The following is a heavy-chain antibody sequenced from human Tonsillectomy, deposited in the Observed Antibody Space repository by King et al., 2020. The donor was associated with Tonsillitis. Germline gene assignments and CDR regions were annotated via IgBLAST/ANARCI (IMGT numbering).Heavy chain of an antibody. Sequence: VQLVESGAEVKKPGESLKISCKGSGYSFATYYIAWVRQMSGKGLEWMGVIYPGDSDATYSPSFQGHVTISADMSTSTAFLQWSNLKASDSAIYYCARHRAFSTEVPIDSWGQGTLVTVSS. D-gene: IGHD4-23*01. CDR2: IYPGDSDA. V-gene: IGHV5-51*01. CDR3: ARHRAFSTEVPIDS. J-gene: IGHJ4*02. CDR1: GYSFATYY.